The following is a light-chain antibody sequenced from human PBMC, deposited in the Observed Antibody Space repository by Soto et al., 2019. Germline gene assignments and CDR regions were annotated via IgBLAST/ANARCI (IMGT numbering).Light chain of an antibody. V-gene: IGLV2-14*03. J-gene: IGLJ2*01. CDR2: EVS. Sequence: QSVLTQPASVSGSPGQSITISCTDTSSDVGDYNFVSWYQQHPGSAPKLMIYEVSYRPSGVSNRFSGSKSGNTASLTISGLQAEDEADYYCSSYTTNNTVLFGGGTKLTVL. CDR3: SSYTTNNTVL. CDR1: SSDVGDYNF.